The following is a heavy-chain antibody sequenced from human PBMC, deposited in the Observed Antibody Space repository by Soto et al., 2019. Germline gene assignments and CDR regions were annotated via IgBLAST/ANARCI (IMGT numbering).Heavy chain of an antibody. Sequence: QVQLQESGPGLVKPSQTLSLTCTVSGGSISSGDYYWSLIRQPPGKGLEWIGYIYYSGSTYYNPSLKSRVTKSVDTSKNQFSLKLSSVTAADTAVYYCARGGGDYYGSATLDYWGQGTLVTVSS. CDR3: ARGGGDYYGSATLDY. D-gene: IGHD3-10*01. CDR2: IYYSGST. CDR1: GGSISSGDYY. V-gene: IGHV4-30-4*01. J-gene: IGHJ4*02.